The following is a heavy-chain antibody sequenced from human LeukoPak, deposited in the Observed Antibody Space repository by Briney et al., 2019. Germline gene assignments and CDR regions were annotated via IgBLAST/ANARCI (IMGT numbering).Heavy chain of an antibody. J-gene: IGHJ4*02. CDR2: IRYDGSNK. Sequence: GGSLRLSCAASGFTFSSYGMHWVRQAPGKGLEWVAFIRYDGSNKYYADSVKGRFTISRDNSKNTLYLQMNGLRAEDTAVYYCAKNYLGVVVVPAAMGFDYWGQGTLVTVSS. CDR3: AKNYLGVVVVPAAMGFDY. D-gene: IGHD2-2*01. CDR1: GFTFSSYG. V-gene: IGHV3-30*02.